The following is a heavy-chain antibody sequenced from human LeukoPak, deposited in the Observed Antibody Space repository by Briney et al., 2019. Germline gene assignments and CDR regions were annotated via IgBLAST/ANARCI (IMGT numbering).Heavy chain of an antibody. CDR3: ARERVGTAETFDN. D-gene: IGHD1-26*01. V-gene: IGHV3-7*03. J-gene: IGHJ4*02. CDR1: GFTFSSYW. Sequence: GGSLRLSCAASGFTFSSYWMNWARQAPGKGLEWVASINHNGNVNYYVDSVKGRFTISRDNAKNSLYLQMSNLRAEDTAVYFCARERVGTAETFDNWGQGTLVTVSS. CDR2: INHNGNVN.